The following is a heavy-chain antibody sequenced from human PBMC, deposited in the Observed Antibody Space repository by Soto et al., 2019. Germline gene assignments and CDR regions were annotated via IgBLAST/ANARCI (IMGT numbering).Heavy chain of an antibody. J-gene: IGHJ4*02. CDR3: ARDSRGYSGYDFDY. Sequence: GASVKVSCKASGYSFTSYGISWVRQAPGQRLEWMGWINAGNGNTKYSQKFQGRVTITRDTSASTAYMELSSLRSEDTAVYYCARDSRGYSGYDFDYWGQGTLVTVSS. D-gene: IGHD5-12*01. CDR1: GYSFTSYG. CDR2: INAGNGNT. V-gene: IGHV1-3*01.